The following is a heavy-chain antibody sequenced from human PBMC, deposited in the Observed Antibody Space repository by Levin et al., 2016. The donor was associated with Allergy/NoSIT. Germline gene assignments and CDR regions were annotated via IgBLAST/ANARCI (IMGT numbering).Heavy chain of an antibody. CDR2: IYYSGTT. Sequence: WIRQPPGKGLEWIGFIYYSGTTDYNPSLKSRVTISLDTSKNQFSLKLNSVTAADTAVYYCARHGSRGLRGSGPYYFDSWGQGTLVTVSS. V-gene: IGHV4-59*08. CDR3: ARHGSRGLRGSGPYYFDS. J-gene: IGHJ4*02. D-gene: IGHD3-10*01.